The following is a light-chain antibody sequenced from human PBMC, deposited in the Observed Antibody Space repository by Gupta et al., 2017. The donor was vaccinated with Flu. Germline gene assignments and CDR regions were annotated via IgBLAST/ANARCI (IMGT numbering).Light chain of an antibody. CDR1: QGISND. J-gene: IGKJ4*01. CDR3: QQTASYPLT. V-gene: IGKV1-9*01. CDR2: AAS. Sequence: DTQLTHSPSVLSASVGDRATRTFRASQGISNDLAWYQQNPGKAPDLLIYAASTLQSRVPSTFSGSGSGTEFTLTISSLQPQDITTLYCQQTASYPLTFGGGTKVQIK.